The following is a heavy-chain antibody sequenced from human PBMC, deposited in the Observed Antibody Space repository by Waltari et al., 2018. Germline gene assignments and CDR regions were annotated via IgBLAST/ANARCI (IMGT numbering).Heavy chain of an antibody. J-gene: IGHJ4*02. Sequence: EVQLVQSGPEVKKSGESLRISCQVSGYSFISYWIAWVRQMPGKGLEYMGLIWPDDSDTRYSPSFQGQVIISVDKSIGTAYLQLNTLKASDTAMYYCARDPPGVAVSGKGWGQGTLVTVSS. CDR1: GYSFISYW. CDR2: IWPDDSDT. V-gene: IGHV5-51*03. D-gene: IGHD6-19*01. CDR3: ARDPPGVAVSGKG.